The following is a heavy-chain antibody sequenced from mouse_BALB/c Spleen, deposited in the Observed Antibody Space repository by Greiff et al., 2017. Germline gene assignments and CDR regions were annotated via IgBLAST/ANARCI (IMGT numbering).Heavy chain of an antibody. CDR2: ISSGGGST. V-gene: IGHV5-12-1*01. CDR3: ARPGAYGNYWYFDV. Sequence: EVKLMESGGGLVKPGGSLKLSCAASGFAFSSYDMSWVRQTPEKRLEWVAYISSGGGSTYYPDTVKGRFTISRDNAKNTLYLQMSSLKSEDTAMYYCARPGAYGNYWYFDVWGAGTTVTV. J-gene: IGHJ1*01. D-gene: IGHD2-1*01. CDR1: GFAFSSYD.